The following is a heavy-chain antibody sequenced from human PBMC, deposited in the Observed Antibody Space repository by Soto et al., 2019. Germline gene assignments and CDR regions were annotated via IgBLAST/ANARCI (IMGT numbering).Heavy chain of an antibody. J-gene: IGHJ6*03. Sequence: SPTLSLTCAISGDSVSSNSAAWNWIRQSPSRGLEWLGRTYYRSKWYNDYAVSVKSRITINPDTSKNQFSLQLNSVTPEDTAVYYCARALSIAARRGYYYYYMDVWGKGTTVTVSS. V-gene: IGHV6-1*01. CDR3: ARALSIAARRGYYYYYMDV. CDR1: GDSVSSNSAA. D-gene: IGHD6-6*01. CDR2: TYYRSKWYN.